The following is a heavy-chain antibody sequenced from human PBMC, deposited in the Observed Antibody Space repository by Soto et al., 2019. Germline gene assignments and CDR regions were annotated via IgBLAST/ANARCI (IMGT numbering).Heavy chain of an antibody. J-gene: IGHJ4*02. CDR2: ISYSGST. Sequence: SETLSLTCTVSGDSISTYYWSWIRQPPGKGLEWIGYISYSGSTYYNPSLKSRVTISVDTSKNQFSLKLSSVTAADTAVYYCARAVRGRYFDWLFDYWGQGTLVTVSS. CDR3: ARAVRGRYFDWLFDY. D-gene: IGHD3-9*01. V-gene: IGHV4-59*12. CDR1: GDSISTYY.